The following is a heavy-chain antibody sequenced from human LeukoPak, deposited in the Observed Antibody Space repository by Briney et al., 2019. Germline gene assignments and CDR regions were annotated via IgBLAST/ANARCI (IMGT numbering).Heavy chain of an antibody. CDR3: ARDGDYYDSSGTRTQH. CDR2: IIPIFGTA. V-gene: IGHV1-69*05. D-gene: IGHD3-22*01. CDR1: GGTFSSYA. J-gene: IGHJ1*01. Sequence: ASVKVSCKASGGTFSSYAISWVRQAPGQGLEWMGRIIPIFGTANYAQKFQGRVTITTDESTSTAYMELSSLRSEDTAVYYCARDGDYYDSSGTRTQHWGQGTLVTVSS.